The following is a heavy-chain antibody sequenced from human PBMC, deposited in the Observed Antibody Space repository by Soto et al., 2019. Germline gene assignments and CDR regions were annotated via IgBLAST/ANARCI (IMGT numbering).Heavy chain of an antibody. CDR3: ARGNWGKRYFDWLDGGYYMDV. D-gene: IGHD3-9*01. CDR1: GGYISSHY. J-gene: IGHJ6*03. V-gene: IGHV4-59*11. CDR2: IYYSGST. Sequence: SEPLSLTYTVSGGYISSHYWRWIRQPPGKGLEWIGYIYYSGSTNYNPSLKSRVNISVDESKNQFSLKLSSVTAADTAVYYCARGNWGKRYFDWLDGGYYMDVWGKGTTVTVSS.